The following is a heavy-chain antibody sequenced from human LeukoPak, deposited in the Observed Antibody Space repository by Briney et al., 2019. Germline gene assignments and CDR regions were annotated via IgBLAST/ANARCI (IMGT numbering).Heavy chain of an antibody. CDR2: ITTSDGNT. J-gene: IGHJ4*02. V-gene: IGHV3-23*01. CDR1: GFTFSSYT. Sequence: PGGSLRFSCAASGFTFSSYTMSWVRQAPGKGLGWVSTITTSDGNTYYADSVKGRFTVSRDNSKNTLFLQMNSLRAEDTAVYYCAKDGGLWVSAHWGDSWGRGTLVTVSS. D-gene: IGHD7-27*01. CDR3: AKDGGLWVSAHWGDS.